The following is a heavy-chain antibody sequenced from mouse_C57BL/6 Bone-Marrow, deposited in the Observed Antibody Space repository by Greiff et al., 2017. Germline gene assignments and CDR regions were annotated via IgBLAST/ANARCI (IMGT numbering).Heavy chain of an antibody. V-gene: IGHV14-3*01. Sequence: EVQLQQSVAELVRPGASVKLSCTASGFNIKNTYMHWVKQRPEQGLEWIGRIDPANGNTKYAPKFQGKATITADTSSNTAYLQLSSLTSEDTAIYYCAPRAYYSNYGFAYWGQGTLVTVSA. D-gene: IGHD2-5*01. CDR3: APRAYYSNYGFAY. CDR1: GFNIKNTY. J-gene: IGHJ3*01. CDR2: IDPANGNT.